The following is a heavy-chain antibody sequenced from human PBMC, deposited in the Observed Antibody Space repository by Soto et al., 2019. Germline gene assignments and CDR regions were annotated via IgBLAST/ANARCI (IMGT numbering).Heavy chain of an antibody. CDR3: AKGVDTAMVRNYYYGMDV. CDR1: GFTFSSYA. D-gene: IGHD5-18*01. Sequence: GGSLRLSCAASGFTFSSYAMSWVRQAPGKGLEWVSAISGSGGSTYYADSVKGRFTISRDNSKDTLYLQMNSLRAEDTAVYYCAKGVDTAMVRNYYYGMDVWGQGTTVTVSS. V-gene: IGHV3-23*01. CDR2: ISGSGGST. J-gene: IGHJ6*02.